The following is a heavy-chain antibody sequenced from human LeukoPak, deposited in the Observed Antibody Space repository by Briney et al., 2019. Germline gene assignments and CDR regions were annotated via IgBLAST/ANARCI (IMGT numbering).Heavy chain of an antibody. J-gene: IGHJ4*02. CDR2: IDGSGSRT. CDR1: GFTFSTYA. D-gene: IGHD6-13*01. Sequence: PGGSLRLSCAASGFTFSTYAMTWVRQAPGKGLEWVSAIDGSGSRTYYADSVKGRFTIYRDNSKNTLYLQMDSLRAKDTAVYYCARVGSSWDILDYWGQGTLVTVSS. V-gene: IGHV3-23*01. CDR3: ARVGSSWDILDY.